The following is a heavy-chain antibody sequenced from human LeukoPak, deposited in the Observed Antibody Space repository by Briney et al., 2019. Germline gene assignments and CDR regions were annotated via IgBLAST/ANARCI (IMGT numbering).Heavy chain of an antibody. Sequence: SETLSLTCTVSGYSISSGYYWGWIRQPPGKGLEWIGSIYHSGSTYYNPSLKSRVTISVDTSKNQFSLKLSSVTASDTAVYYCARRSRYGDYGKRLDYWGQGTLVTVSS. CDR1: GYSISSGYY. CDR3: ARRSRYGDYGKRLDY. J-gene: IGHJ4*02. V-gene: IGHV4-38-2*02. D-gene: IGHD4-17*01. CDR2: IYHSGST.